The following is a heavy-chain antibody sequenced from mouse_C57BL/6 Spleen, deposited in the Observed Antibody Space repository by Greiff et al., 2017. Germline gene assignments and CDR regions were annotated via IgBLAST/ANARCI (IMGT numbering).Heavy chain of an antibody. Sequence: QVQLQQPGTELVKPGASVKLSCKASGYTFTSYWMHWVKQRPGQGLEWIGNINPSNGGTNYNEKFKSKATLTVDKSSSTAYMPLSSLTSEDSAVFYCARETYYSNYEGYFDYWGQGTTLTVSS. CDR1: GYTFTSYW. D-gene: IGHD2-5*01. V-gene: IGHV1-53*01. J-gene: IGHJ2*01. CDR2: INPSNGGT. CDR3: ARETYYSNYEGYFDY.